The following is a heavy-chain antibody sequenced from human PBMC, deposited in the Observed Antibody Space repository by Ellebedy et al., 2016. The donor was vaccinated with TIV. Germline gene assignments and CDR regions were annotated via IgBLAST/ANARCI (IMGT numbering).Heavy chain of an antibody. V-gene: IGHV3-23*01. Sequence: GESLKISCGASGFIFNDYDMSWVRQAPEKGLEWVSAISASGGATYYAHSVRGRFTISRDNSKKTLYLEMHSLRSQDTGVYYCARGKISGTSPSDFWGQGTLVSVSS. J-gene: IGHJ4*02. CDR2: ISASGGAT. CDR3: ARGKISGTSPSDF. D-gene: IGHD1-26*01. CDR1: GFIFNDYD.